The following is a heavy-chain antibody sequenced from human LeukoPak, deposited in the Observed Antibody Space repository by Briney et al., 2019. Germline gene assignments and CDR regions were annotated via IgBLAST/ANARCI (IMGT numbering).Heavy chain of an antibody. D-gene: IGHD2-2*01. Sequence: PSETLSLTWNVSGASISDYYWSWIRRSPTRGLEWIGYVSSRGATNNNPSLKSRVTTSAHTSENQLSLKLTSVTAADTAVYYCARAQKTMLSRAVYFFDFWGQGLLVTVSS. CDR1: GASISDYY. V-gene: IGHV4-59*01. CDR2: VSSRGAT. J-gene: IGHJ4*02. CDR3: ARAQKTMLSRAVYFFDF.